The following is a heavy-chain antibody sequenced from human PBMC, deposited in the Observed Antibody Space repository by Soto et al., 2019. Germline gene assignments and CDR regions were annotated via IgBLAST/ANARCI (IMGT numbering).Heavy chain of an antibody. CDR2: ISSNGGST. J-gene: IGHJ4*02. Sequence: QPGGSLRLSCSASGFTFSSYAMHWVRQAPGKGLEYVSAISSNGGSTYYADSVKGRFTISRDNSKNTLYLQMSSLRAEDTAVYYCVKGVPQWSCGQFWSGYCANTFDYWGQGTLVTVSS. D-gene: IGHD3-3*02. V-gene: IGHV3-64D*08. CDR1: GFTFSSYA. CDR3: VKGVPQWSCGQFWSGYCANTFDY.